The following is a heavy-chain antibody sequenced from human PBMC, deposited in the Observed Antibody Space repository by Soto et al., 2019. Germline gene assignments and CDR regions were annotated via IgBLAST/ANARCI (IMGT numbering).Heavy chain of an antibody. CDR3: ARRRCLLITIFGCDAFDI. Sequence: SETLSLTCAVSSGSISSSNWWSWVRQPPGKGLEWIGEIYHSGSTNYNPSLKSRVTISVDKSKNQFSLKLSSVTAADTAVYYCARRRCLLITIFGCDAFDIWGQGTMVTVSS. J-gene: IGHJ3*02. D-gene: IGHD3-3*01. CDR2: IYHSGST. CDR1: SGSISSSNW. V-gene: IGHV4-4*02.